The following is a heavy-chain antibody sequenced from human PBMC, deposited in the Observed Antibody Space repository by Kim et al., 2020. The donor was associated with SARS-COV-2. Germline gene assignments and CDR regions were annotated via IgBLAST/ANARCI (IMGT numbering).Heavy chain of an antibody. CDR1: GGSISSYY. J-gene: IGHJ6*02. Sequence: SETLSLTCTVSGGSISSYYWSWIRQPPGKGLEWIGYIYYSGSTNYNPSLKSRVTISVDTSKNQFSLKLSSVTAADTAVYYCARADYYGSGSPFYGMDVWGQGTTVTVSS. CDR3: ARADYYGSGSPFYGMDV. CDR2: IYYSGST. D-gene: IGHD3-10*01. V-gene: IGHV4-59*01.